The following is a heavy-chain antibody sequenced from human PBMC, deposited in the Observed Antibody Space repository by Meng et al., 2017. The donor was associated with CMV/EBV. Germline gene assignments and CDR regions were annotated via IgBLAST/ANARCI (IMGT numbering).Heavy chain of an antibody. Sequence: GESLKISCAASGFTFSSYAMHWVRQAPGKGLEWVAVISYDGSNKYYADSVKGRFTISRDNSKNTLYLQMNSLRAEDTAVYYCASAAYDFWSGYYSGNWFDPWGQGTLVTVSS. V-gene: IGHV3-30*04. CDR1: GFTFSSYA. D-gene: IGHD3-3*01. CDR2: ISYDGSNK. J-gene: IGHJ5*02. CDR3: ASAAYDFWSGYYSGNWFDP.